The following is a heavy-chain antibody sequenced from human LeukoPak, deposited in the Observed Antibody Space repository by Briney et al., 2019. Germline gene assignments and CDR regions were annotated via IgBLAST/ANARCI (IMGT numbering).Heavy chain of an antibody. J-gene: IGHJ3*02. Sequence: GASVKVSCKASEYTFSNYYMHWMRQAPGQGLEWMGWSSPKNGATNYAQNFQGRVTMTTDTSTSTAYMELSSLRSDDTAVYYCARDRRFSVSNGFDIWGQGTMVTVSS. CDR3: ARDRRFSVSNGFDI. D-gene: IGHD6-6*01. CDR1: EYTFSNYY. V-gene: IGHV1-2*02. CDR2: SSPKNGAT.